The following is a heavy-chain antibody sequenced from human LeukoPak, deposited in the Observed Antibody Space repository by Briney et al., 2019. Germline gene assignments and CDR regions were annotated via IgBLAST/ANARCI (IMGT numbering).Heavy chain of an antibody. CDR1: GGSISSDLYY. CDR3: ARGDLKSDWFDP. CDR2: FYNSGRP. J-gene: IGHJ5*02. D-gene: IGHD3-3*01. V-gene: IGHV4-61*02. Sequence: QPSQTLSLTCTVSGGSISSDLYYWNWIRQPAGKGLEWIGRFYNSGRPNFNPSLKSRVTISADTSKNQFSLKLRSVTAADTAVYYCARGDLKSDWFDPWGQGTLVIVST.